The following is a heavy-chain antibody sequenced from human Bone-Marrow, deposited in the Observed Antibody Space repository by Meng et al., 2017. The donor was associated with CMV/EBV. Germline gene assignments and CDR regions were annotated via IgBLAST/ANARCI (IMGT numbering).Heavy chain of an antibody. CDR3: ARDKRRIDY. CDR1: GFTFSPYW. J-gene: IGHJ4*02. Sequence: GESLKISCAASGFTFSPYWMSWVRQAPGKGLEWVAKIKQDGSEEYYVDSVKGRFTISRDNAKNSLYLQMNSLRVEDTAVYYCARDKRRIDYCGQGTLVTVS. CDR2: IKQDGSEE. V-gene: IGHV3-7*01.